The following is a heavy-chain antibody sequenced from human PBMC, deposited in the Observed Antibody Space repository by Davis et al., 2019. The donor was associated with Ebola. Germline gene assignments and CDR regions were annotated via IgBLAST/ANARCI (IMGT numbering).Heavy chain of an antibody. D-gene: IGHD2-8*02. J-gene: IGHJ6*02. CDR2: IYHSGST. CDR3: ASGWGYCTSATCPSEYYGMDV. Sequence: PSETLSLTCAVSGGSISSNNWWSWVRQPPGKGLEWIGEIYHSGSTNYNPSLKSRVTLSVDRSKNQFSLKLSSVTAADTAVYYCASGWGYCTSATCPSEYYGMDVWGQGTTVTVSS. CDR1: GGSISSNNW. V-gene: IGHV4-4*02.